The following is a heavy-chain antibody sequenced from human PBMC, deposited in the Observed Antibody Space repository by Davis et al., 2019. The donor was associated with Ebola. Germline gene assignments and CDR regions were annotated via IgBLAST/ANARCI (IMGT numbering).Heavy chain of an antibody. CDR3: ASPRVVPAAMLAY. J-gene: IGHJ4*02. Sequence: SETLSLTCAVSGGSISSGGYSWSWIRQPPGKGLEWIGSIYHSGSTYYNPSLKSRVTISVDTSKNQFSLKLSSVTAADTAVYYCASPRVVPAAMLAYWGQGTLVTVSS. CDR2: IYHSGST. CDR1: GGSISSGGYS. V-gene: IGHV4-30-2*03. D-gene: IGHD2-2*01.